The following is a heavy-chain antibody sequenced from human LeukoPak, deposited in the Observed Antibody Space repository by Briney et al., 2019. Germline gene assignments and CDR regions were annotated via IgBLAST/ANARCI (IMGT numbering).Heavy chain of an antibody. CDR2: ISESGGET. CDR3: AKGIDSTGYYPFDY. J-gene: IGHJ4*02. D-gene: IGHD3-22*01. Sequence: GGSLRLSCATSGFTLSDYYMSWVRQAPGKGLEWVSAISESGGETYHADSVKGRFTISRDTSKSTLYLQLNSLRAEDTAIYYCAKGIDSTGYYPFDYWGQGTLVTVSS. CDR1: GFTLSDYY. V-gene: IGHV3-23*01.